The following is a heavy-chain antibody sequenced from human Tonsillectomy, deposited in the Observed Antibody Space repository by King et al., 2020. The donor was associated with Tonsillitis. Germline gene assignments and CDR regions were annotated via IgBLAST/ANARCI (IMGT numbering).Heavy chain of an antibody. CDR3: TRDFSHYYDSSGYYNY. Sequence: QLVQSGGGLVQPGRSLRLSCTAPGFTFGDYAMSWVRQAPGKGLEWVGFIRSKAYGGTTEYAASVKGRFTISRDDSKSIAYLQMNSLKTEDTAVYYCTRDFSHYYDSSGYYNYWGQGTLVTVSS. V-gene: IGHV3-49*04. D-gene: IGHD3-22*01. CDR1: GFTFGDYA. CDR2: IRSKAYGGTT. J-gene: IGHJ4*02.